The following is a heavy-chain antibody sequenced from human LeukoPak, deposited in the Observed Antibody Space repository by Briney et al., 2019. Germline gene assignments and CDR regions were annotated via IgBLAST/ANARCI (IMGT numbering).Heavy chain of an antibody. Sequence: SVKVSCKASGGTFSSYAISWVRQAPGQGLEWMGGIIPIFGTANYAQKFQGRVTITTDESTSTAYMELSSLRSEDTAVYYCASNVAVAGAFDIWGQGTMVTVSS. V-gene: IGHV1-69*05. CDR2: IIPIFGTA. J-gene: IGHJ3*02. CDR3: ASNVAVAGAFDI. CDR1: GGTFSSYA. D-gene: IGHD6-19*01.